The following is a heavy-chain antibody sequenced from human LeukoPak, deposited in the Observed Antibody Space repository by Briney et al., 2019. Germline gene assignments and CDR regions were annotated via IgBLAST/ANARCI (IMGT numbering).Heavy chain of an antibody. J-gene: IGHJ3*02. CDR2: IYTSGST. D-gene: IGHD2-2*01. CDR1: GGSISSYY. Sequence: TLSLTCTVSGGSISSYYWSWIRQPAGKGLEWIGRIYTSGSTNYNPSLKSRVTMSVDTSKNQFSLKLSSVTAADTAVYYCARDSGSTSRDAFDIWGQGTMVTVSS. CDR3: ARDSGSTSRDAFDI. V-gene: IGHV4-4*07.